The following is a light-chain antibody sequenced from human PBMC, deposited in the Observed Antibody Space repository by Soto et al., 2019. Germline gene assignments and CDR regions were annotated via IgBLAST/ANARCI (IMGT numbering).Light chain of an antibody. V-gene: IGLV1-47*01. CDR1: SSNIGSNF. CDR3: AAWDDSLSGWV. CDR2: RNN. J-gene: IGLJ3*02. Sequence: QSVLTQPPSASGTPGQRVTISCSGSSSNIGSNFVYWCQQFPGTAPKLLIYRNNQRPSGVPDRFSGSKSGTSASLAISGLPSEDEADYYCAAWDDSLSGWVFGGGTKVTVL.